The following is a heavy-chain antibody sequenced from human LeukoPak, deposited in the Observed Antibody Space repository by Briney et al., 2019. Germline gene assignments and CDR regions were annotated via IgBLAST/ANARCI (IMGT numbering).Heavy chain of an antibody. CDR3: AGAPAGVIEYFQY. V-gene: IGHV4-59*01. J-gene: IGHJ1*01. Sequence: SETLSLTCTVSGGSISNYYWSWIRQPPGKGLEWIGEIYYSGRIKYNPSLKSRVTMSLDTSKKLLSLRLSSVTADDTAVYFCAGAPAGVIEYFQYWGQGTLVTVSS. CDR1: GGSISNYY. D-gene: IGHD6-19*01. CDR2: IYYSGRI.